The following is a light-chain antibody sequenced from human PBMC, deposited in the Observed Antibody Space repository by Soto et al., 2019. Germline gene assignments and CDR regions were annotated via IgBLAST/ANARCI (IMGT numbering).Light chain of an antibody. J-gene: IGKJ5*01. V-gene: IGKV3-20*01. CDR2: GAS. Sequence: VLTQSLGTLSLSPGGRATLSCRASQSVSRRLAWYQQRPGQSPRLLISGASMRASGVPVRFIGSGSGTDFTLTITRLEPEDFAVYYCQQYGGSPITFGLGTRLEIK. CDR3: QQYGGSPIT. CDR1: QSVSRR.